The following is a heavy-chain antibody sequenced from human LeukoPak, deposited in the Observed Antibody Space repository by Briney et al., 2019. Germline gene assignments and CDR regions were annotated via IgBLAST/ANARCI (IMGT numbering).Heavy chain of an antibody. CDR2: INPNSGGT. V-gene: IGHV1-2*02. CDR3: ARGRGSFRGFKYFDY. Sequence: ASVKVSCKASGYTFTGYYMHWVRQAPGQGLEWMGWINPNSGGTNYAQKFQGRVTMTRDTSISTAYMELSRLRSDDTAVYYCARGRGSFRGFKYFDYWGQGTLVTVSS. D-gene: IGHD3-16*01. J-gene: IGHJ4*02. CDR1: GYTFTGYY.